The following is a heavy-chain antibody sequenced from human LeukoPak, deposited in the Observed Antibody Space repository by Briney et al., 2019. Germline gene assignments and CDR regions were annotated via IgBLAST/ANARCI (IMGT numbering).Heavy chain of an antibody. CDR3: ARAGGSGRNWFDP. D-gene: IGHD3-10*01. J-gene: IGHJ5*02. Sequence: SETLSLTCTGSGCSISSYYWSWIRQPPGKGLEWIGYIYYSGSTNDNPSLKSRVTISVDTSKNQFSLKLSSVTAADTAVYYCARAGGSGRNWFDPWGQGTLVTVSS. CDR2: IYYSGST. CDR1: GCSISSYY. V-gene: IGHV4-59*01.